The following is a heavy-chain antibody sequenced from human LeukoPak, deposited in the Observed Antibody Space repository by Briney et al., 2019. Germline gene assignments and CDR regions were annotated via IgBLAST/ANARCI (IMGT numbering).Heavy chain of an antibody. CDR2: INHSGST. J-gene: IGHJ4*02. V-gene: IGHV4-34*01. Sequence: SETLSLTCAVYGGSFSGYYWSWIRQPPGKGLEWIGEINHSGSTNYNPSLKSRVTMSVDTSKNQFSLKLSSVTAADTAVYYCARDRCSGGSCYIQFDYWGQGTLVTVSS. D-gene: IGHD2-15*01. CDR3: ARDRCSGGSCYIQFDY. CDR1: GGSFSGYY.